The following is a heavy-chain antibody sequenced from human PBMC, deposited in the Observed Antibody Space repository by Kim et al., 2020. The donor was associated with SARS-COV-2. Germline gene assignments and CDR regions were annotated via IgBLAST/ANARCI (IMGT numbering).Heavy chain of an antibody. CDR2: ISGGGGGT. CDR3: AKDPKKKNTLVVPAYGMDV. Sequence: GGSLRLSCAASGFTFSSYAMNWVRQAPGKGLEWVSSISGGGGGTYYADSVKGRFTISRDNSRNTLYLQMNSLRAEDTAVYYCAKDPKKKNTLVVPAYGMDVWGQGTTVTVSS. CDR1: GFTFSSYA. V-gene: IGHV3-23*01. J-gene: IGHJ6*02. D-gene: IGHD2-2*01.